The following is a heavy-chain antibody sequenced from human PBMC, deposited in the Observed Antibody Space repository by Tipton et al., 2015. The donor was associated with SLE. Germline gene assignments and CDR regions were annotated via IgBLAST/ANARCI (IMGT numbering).Heavy chain of an antibody. CDR1: GFALRRFW. CDR2: IKPDGSET. J-gene: IGHJ4*02. V-gene: IGHV3-7*01. CDR3: ASVDIVATIQGSY. D-gene: IGHD5-12*01. Sequence: SLSLSCAASGFALRRFWISWVRPAPGKGLEGVANIKPDGSETYYVDSVKGRFNLSRDNVHNSLSLQMNSLRPDDTAVYYCASVDIVATIQGSYWGQGTLVAVSS.